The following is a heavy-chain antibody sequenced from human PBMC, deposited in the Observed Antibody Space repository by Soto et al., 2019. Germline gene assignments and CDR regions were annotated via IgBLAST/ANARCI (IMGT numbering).Heavy chain of an antibody. CDR1: GGSISSYY. Sequence: PSETLSLTCTVSGGSISSYYWSWIRQPPGKGLEWIGYIYYSGSTNYNPSLKSRVTISVDTSKNQFSLKLSSVTAADTAVYYCARRHCSSTSCYEGEFDPWGQGTLVTVSS. V-gene: IGHV4-59*01. J-gene: IGHJ5*02. CDR3: ARRHCSSTSCYEGEFDP. CDR2: IYYSGST. D-gene: IGHD2-2*01.